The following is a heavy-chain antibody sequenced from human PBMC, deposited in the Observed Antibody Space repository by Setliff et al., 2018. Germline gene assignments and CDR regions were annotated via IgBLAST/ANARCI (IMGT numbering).Heavy chain of an antibody. CDR1: YYSISSGYY. J-gene: IGHJ3*02. V-gene: IGHV4-38-2*01. CDR3: ARHIWGAKMQLPHDVFDI. D-gene: IGHD2-2*01. Sequence: SETLSLTCAVSYYSISSGYYWGWIRQPPGKGLEWIGSMYHRGSTYYSPSLESRVTISVDMSKNHLSLKLSSVTAADTAVYYCARHIWGAKMQLPHDVFDIWGQGKMVTVSS. CDR2: MYHRGST.